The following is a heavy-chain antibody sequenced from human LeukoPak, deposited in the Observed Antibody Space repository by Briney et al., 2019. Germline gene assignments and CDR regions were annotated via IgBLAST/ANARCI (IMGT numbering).Heavy chain of an antibody. CDR1: GFTFSSYG. Sequence: GGSLRLSCAASGFTFSSYGMHWVRQAPGKGLEWVAFIRYDGSNKYYADSVKGRFTISRDNAKNTLYLQMNSLRAEDTAVYYCAKLSVSSSWYFPPNYWGQGTLVTVSS. CDR3: AKLSVSSSWYFPPNY. D-gene: IGHD6-13*01. CDR2: IRYDGSNK. J-gene: IGHJ4*02. V-gene: IGHV3-30*02.